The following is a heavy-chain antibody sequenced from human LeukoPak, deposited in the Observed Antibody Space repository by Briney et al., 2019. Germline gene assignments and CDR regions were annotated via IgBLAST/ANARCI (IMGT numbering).Heavy chain of an antibody. V-gene: IGHV3-7*01. CDR2: IKEDGSET. Sequence: PWGSLRLSCAASGFTFSRSWMDWVRQAPGKGLEWVANIKEDGSETHYVDSAKGRFTISRDNAKSSLYLQMDSLRVEDTAIYYCSESLNYWGQGTLVTVSS. J-gene: IGHJ4*02. CDR1: GFTFSRSW. CDR3: SESLNY.